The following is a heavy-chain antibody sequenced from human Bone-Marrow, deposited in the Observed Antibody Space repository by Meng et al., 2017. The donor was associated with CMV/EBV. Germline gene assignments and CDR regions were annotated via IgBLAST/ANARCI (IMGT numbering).Heavy chain of an antibody. J-gene: IGHJ4*02. CDR2: IWPDGRTI. CDR1: GFTFSNAF. Sequence: GESLKISCVVSGFTFSNAFMSWVRQAPGQGLEWVATIWPDGRTIRYLDSERGRFIISRDNAKNSLSLQMNSLRAEDTAVYFCAKLLGQVTTYDFWGQGARVTVSS. D-gene: IGHD4-17*01. CDR3: AKLLGQVTTYDF. V-gene: IGHV3-7*01.